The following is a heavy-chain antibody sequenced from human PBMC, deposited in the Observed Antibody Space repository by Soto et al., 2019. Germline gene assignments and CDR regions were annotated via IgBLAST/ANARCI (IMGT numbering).Heavy chain of an antibody. J-gene: IGHJ4*02. D-gene: IGHD6-13*01. Sequence: SETLSLTCTVSGGSISSYYWSWIRQPPGKGLEWIGYIFYSGSTNYNPSLKSRVIISVDTSKNQVSLKLSSVTAADTAVYWCARDGNIAAAGMGFDYWGQGTLVTVSS. CDR2: IFYSGST. CDR1: GGSISSYY. CDR3: ARDGNIAAAGMGFDY. V-gene: IGHV4-59*01.